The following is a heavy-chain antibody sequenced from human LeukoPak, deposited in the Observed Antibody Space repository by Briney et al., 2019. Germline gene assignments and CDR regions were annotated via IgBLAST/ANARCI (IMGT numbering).Heavy chain of an antibody. CDR3: ARVMPYYSDSSGYALDY. V-gene: IGHV3-21*01. CDR2: ISPSSSYI. J-gene: IGHJ4*02. Sequence: SGGSLRLSCAASGFSFSSYAINWVGQAPGKGLEWVSSISPSSSYIHYADSAKGRFTISRDNAKNSLYLQMNSVRAEDTAVYYCARVMPYYSDSSGYALDYWGQGALVTVSS. CDR1: GFSFSSYA. D-gene: IGHD3-22*01.